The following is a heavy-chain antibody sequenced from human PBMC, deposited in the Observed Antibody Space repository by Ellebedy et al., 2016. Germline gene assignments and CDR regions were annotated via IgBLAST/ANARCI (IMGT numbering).Heavy chain of an antibody. D-gene: IGHD4-11*01. J-gene: IGHJ6*02. Sequence: SETLSLXCTVPGGSISSYYWSWIRQPPGKGLEWIGYIYYSGSTNYNPSLKSRVTISVDTSKNQFSLKLSSVTAADTAVYYCAREAVTNDYGMDVWGQGTTVTVSS. CDR2: IYYSGST. CDR1: GGSISSYY. CDR3: AREAVTNDYGMDV. V-gene: IGHV4-59*01.